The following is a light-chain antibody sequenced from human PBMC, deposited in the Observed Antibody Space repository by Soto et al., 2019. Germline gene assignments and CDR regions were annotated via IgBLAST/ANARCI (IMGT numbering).Light chain of an antibody. J-gene: IGKJ4*01. CDR2: GAS. CDR3: QQYNDSPPLT. Sequence: ETVMTQSPATLSVSPGERATLSCRASQSVSSNLAWYQQKPGQAPRLLIYGASTRATGIPARFSGSGSGTEFTLTISSLQYEDFAVYYCQQYNDSPPLTFGGGTEVEI. V-gene: IGKV3-15*01. CDR1: QSVSSN.